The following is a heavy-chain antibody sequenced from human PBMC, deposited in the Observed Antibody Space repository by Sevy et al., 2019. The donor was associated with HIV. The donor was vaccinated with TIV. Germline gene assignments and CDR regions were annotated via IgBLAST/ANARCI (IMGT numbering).Heavy chain of an antibody. J-gene: IGHJ4*02. CDR2: FDPEDGET. CDR3: ATAGLRDSSGYYYDY. CDR1: GYTLTELS. V-gene: IGHV1-24*01. Sequence: ASVKVSCKVSGYTLTELSMHWVRQAPGKGLEWMGGFDPEDGETIYAQKFQGRVTMTEDTSTDTAYMERSSLRSEDTAVYYCATAGLRDSSGYYYDYWGQGTLVTVSS. D-gene: IGHD3-22*01.